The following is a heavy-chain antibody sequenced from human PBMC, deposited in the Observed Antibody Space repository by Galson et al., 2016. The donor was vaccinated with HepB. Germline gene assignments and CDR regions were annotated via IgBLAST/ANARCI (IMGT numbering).Heavy chain of an antibody. CDR2: ISYNGTKK. CDR1: RFTFSTYA. Sequence: SLRLSCAASRFTFSTYAMHWVRQAPGKGLEWVAVISYNGTKKYYADSVQGRFIISRDNSKNMLYLQMNSLRTEDTAVYYCARDGDVPSGNYDRSGRGYFDYWGQGTLVTVSS. V-gene: IGHV3-30*04. D-gene: IGHD3-22*01. J-gene: IGHJ4*02. CDR3: ARDGDVPSGNYDRSGRGYFDY.